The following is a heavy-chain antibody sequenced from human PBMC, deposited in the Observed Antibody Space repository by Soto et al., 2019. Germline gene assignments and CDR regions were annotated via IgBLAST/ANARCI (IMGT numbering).Heavy chain of an antibody. CDR2: INHSGST. CDR1: GGSFSGYY. CDR3: AGPLGDGAGVPAALFAY. J-gene: IGHJ4*02. Sequence: SETLSLTCAVYGGSFSGYYWSWIRQPPGKGLEWIGEINHSGSTNYNPSLKSRVTISVDTSKNQFSLKLSSVTAADTAVYYCAGPLGDGAGVPAALFAYWGQGTLVTVSA. V-gene: IGHV4-34*01. D-gene: IGHD2-2*01.